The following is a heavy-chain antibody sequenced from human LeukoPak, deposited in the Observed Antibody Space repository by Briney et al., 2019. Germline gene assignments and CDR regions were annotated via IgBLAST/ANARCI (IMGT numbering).Heavy chain of an antibody. CDR3: ARGMSAFALPDTRGQWVDFVRGGYGMDV. D-gene: IGHD3-16*01. Sequence: GGSLRLSCAASGFIFYDFALHWLRQAPGKGLEWVTVTSYDGTKDYYTDSVKGRFTISRDNSKNTLFLQINSLRIEDTGVYYCARGMSAFALPDTRGQWVDFVRGGYGMDVWGQGSTVVVSS. CDR2: TSYDGTKD. CDR1: GFIFYDFA. J-gene: IGHJ6*02. V-gene: IGHV3-30-3*01.